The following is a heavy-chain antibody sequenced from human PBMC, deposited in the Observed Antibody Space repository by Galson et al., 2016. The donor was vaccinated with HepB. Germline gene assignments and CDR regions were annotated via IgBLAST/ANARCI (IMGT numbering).Heavy chain of an antibody. CDR3: AKGGGGSSSWQKYYYYYYMDV. CDR2: ISGSGGST. Sequence: SLRLSCAASGFSFSRYAMSWVRQAPGKGLDWVSGISGSGGSTHYADSVKGRFTISRDNSKNTLYLQMNSLRAEDTAVYYCAKGGGGSSSWQKYYYYYYMDVWGKGTTVTVSS. CDR1: GFSFSRYA. J-gene: IGHJ6*03. D-gene: IGHD6-13*01. V-gene: IGHV3-23*01.